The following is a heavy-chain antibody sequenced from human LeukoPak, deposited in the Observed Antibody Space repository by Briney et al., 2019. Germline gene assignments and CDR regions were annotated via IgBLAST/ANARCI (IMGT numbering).Heavy chain of an antibody. CDR2: ISSSSSYI. V-gene: IGHV3-21*01. CDR1: GFTFSSYI. CDR3: ARHRLLWFGEYARGFDY. Sequence: PGGSLRLSCAASGFTFSSYIMTWVRQAPGKGLEWVSSISSSSSYIYYADSVKGRFTISRDNAKNSLYLQMNSLRAEDTAVYYCARHRLLWFGEYARGFDYWGQGTLVTVSS. D-gene: IGHD3-10*01. J-gene: IGHJ4*02.